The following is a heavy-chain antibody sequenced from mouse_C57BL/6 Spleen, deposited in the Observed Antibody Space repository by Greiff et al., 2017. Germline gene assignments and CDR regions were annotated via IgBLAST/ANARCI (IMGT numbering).Heavy chain of an antibody. CDR1: GYTFPSYW. CDR2: IHPNRGST. CDR3: ASEVEGFFPTTFVSTSGLVY. D-gene: IGHD2-1*01. J-gene: IGHJ3*01. Sequence: VQLLQSGAELVKPGASVTLSCKASGYTFPSYWMHWVKQRPGQGLEWIGMIHPNRGSTTYNEKFKIKATLTVDKSSSAADMQPSSLKSEDSAVYFCASEVEGFFPTTFVSTSGLVYWGQGTLVTVSA. V-gene: IGHV1-64*01.